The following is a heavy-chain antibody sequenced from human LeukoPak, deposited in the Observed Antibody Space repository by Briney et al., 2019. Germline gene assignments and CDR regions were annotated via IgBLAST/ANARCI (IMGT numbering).Heavy chain of an antibody. CDR1: GGSISSADSY. CDR3: AKDLTGGYSFDY. D-gene: IGHD5-12*01. V-gene: IGHV4-31*03. J-gene: IGHJ4*02. Sequence: SETLSLTCTVSGGSISSADSYWGWIRQHPGKGLEWIGYIYSNGNTFYNPSLKSRITISVDTSKNQCSLELTSVIAADTAVYYCAKDLTGGYSFDYWGQGTLVTVSS. CDR2: IYSNGNT.